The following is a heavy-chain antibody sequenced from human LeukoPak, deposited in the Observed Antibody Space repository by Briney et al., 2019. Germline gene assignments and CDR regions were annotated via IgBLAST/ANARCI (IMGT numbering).Heavy chain of an antibody. D-gene: IGHD2-2*01. CDR2: IYHSGST. V-gene: IGHV4-38-2*01. CDR3: AGPKGERTSCRACAFDI. J-gene: IGHJ3*02. Sequence: PSETLSLTCAVSGYSISSGYYWGWIRQPPGKGLEWIGSIYHSGSTYYNPSLKSRVTISVDTSKNQFSLKLSSVTAADTAVYYCAGPKGERTSCRACAFDIWGQGTMVTVSS. CDR1: GYSISSGYY.